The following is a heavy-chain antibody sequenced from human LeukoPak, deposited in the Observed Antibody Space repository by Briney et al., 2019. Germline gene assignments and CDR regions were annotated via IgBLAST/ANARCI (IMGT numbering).Heavy chain of an antibody. Sequence: GGSLRLSCAASGFTFSSYSMNWVRQAPGKGLEWVSAISGSGGSTHYADSVKGRFTISRDNSKNTLYLQMNSLRAEDTAVYYCAKDMETMIVVVAFDIWGQGTMVTVSS. CDR2: ISGSGGST. D-gene: IGHD3-22*01. CDR3: AKDMETMIVVVAFDI. V-gene: IGHV3-23*01. J-gene: IGHJ3*02. CDR1: GFTFSSYS.